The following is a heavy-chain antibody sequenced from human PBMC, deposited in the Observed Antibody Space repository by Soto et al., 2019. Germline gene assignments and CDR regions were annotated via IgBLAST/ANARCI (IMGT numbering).Heavy chain of an antibody. CDR2: IYYSGST. J-gene: IGHJ3*02. V-gene: IGHV4-31*03. CDR1: GGSVSSGACY. CDR3: ARARLRAVYAFDI. Sequence: SETLSLTCTVSGGSVSSGACYWTWIRQRPGKGLEWIGYIYYSGSTYYSPSLKSRLSISLDTSKNQFSLRLSSVTAADTAMYYCARARLRAVYAFDIWGQGTMVTV. D-gene: IGHD5-12*01.